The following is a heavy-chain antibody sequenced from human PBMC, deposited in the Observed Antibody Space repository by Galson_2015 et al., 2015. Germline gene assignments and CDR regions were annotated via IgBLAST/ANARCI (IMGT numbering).Heavy chain of an antibody. J-gene: IGHJ6*02. Sequence: SLRLSCAASGFTFSSYGMHWVRQAPGKGLEWVAVISYDGSNKYYADSVKGRFTISRDNSKNTLYLQMNSLRAEDTAVYYCARDTSGLRFYYYGMDVWGQGTTVTVSS. V-gene: IGHV3-30*03. CDR1: GFTFSSYG. CDR3: ARDTSGLRFYYYGMDV. CDR2: ISYDGSNK. D-gene: IGHD4-17*01.